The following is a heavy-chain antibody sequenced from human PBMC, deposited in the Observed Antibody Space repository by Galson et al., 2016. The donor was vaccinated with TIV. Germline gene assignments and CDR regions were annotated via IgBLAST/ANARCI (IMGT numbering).Heavy chain of an antibody. CDR3: AKMDSSGFDYVRRFDF. J-gene: IGHJ4*02. D-gene: IGHD3-22*01. Sequence: SLRLSCAASGFTFSSFAVSWVRQAPGKGLEWVSGISAGGGRANYADSGKGRFTISRDNPKNTLYLQKSSLRAEDTAVYFCAKMDSSGFDYVRRFDFWGQGTLATVSS. CDR2: ISAGGGRA. CDR1: GFTFSSFA. V-gene: IGHV3-23*01.